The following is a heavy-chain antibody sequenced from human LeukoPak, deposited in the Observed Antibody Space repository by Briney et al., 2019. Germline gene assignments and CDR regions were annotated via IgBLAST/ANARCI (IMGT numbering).Heavy chain of an antibody. J-gene: IGHJ6*02. CDR3: FLPIVGATGNYYYYGMDV. V-gene: IGHV3-23*01. D-gene: IGHD1-26*01. Sequence: GGSLRLSCVGSGFTFGNYWMSWVRQAPGKGLEWVSAISGSGGSTYYADSVKGRFTISRDNSKNTLYLQMNSLRAEDTAVYYCFLPIVGATGNYYYYGMDVWGQGTTVTVSS. CDR2: ISGSGGST. CDR1: GFTFGNYW.